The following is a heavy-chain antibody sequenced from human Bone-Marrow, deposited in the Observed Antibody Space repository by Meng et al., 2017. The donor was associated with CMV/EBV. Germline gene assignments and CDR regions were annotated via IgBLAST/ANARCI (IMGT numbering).Heavy chain of an antibody. CDR1: ISRVDDY. CDR3: ARVYYYDSSGYYYWYFDL. D-gene: IGHD3-22*01. J-gene: IGHJ2*01. V-gene: IGHV4-30-4*01. CDR2: IYYSGST. Sequence: ISRVDDYWSWIRQPPGKGLEWIGYIYYSGSTYYNPSLKSRVTISVGTSKNQFSLKLSSVTAADTAVYYCARVYYYDSSGYYYWYFDLWGRGTLVTVSS.